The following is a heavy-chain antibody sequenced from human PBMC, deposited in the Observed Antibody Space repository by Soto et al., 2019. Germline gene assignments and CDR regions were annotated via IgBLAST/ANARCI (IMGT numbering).Heavy chain of an antibody. CDR1: GGSISSYY. CDR2: IYYSGST. D-gene: IGHD3-16*01. CDR3: ARGGAPEVPLYYFDY. Sequence: LSLTCTVSGGSISSYYWSWIRQPPGKGLEWIGYIYYSGSTNYNPSLKSRVTISVDTSKNQFSLKLSSVTAADTAVYYCARGGAPEVPLYYFDYWGQGTLVTVSS. J-gene: IGHJ4*02. V-gene: IGHV4-59*01.